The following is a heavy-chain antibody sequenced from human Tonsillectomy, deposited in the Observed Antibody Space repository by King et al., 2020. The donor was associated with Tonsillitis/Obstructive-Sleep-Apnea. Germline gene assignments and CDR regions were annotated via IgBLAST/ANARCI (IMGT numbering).Heavy chain of an antibody. D-gene: IGHD3-9*01. J-gene: IGHJ4*02. Sequence: VQLVESGGGLVKPGESLRLSCAASGFTFSSAWMIWVRQAPGKGLEWVGRIKSKSDGGTTDNAAPVKGRFTISRADSKNTLYLQMNSLKTEDTAVYYCSTGLVREGYWGQGTLVTVSS. CDR3: STGLVREGY. CDR2: IKSKSDGGTT. V-gene: IGHV3-15*01. CDR1: GFTFSSAW.